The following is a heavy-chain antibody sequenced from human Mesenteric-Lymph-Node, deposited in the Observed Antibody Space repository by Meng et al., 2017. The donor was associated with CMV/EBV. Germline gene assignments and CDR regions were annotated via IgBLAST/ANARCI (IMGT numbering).Heavy chain of an antibody. Sequence: YTFTSYYMHWVRQAPGQGLEWMGIINPSGGSTSYAQKFQGRVTMTRDTSTSTVYMELSSLRSEDTAVYYGAIYDYYGSGSPLSPFDYWGQGTLVTVSS. CDR1: YTFTSYY. V-gene: IGHV1-46*01. CDR3: AIYDYYGSGSPLSPFDY. J-gene: IGHJ4*02. CDR2: INPSGGST. D-gene: IGHD3-10*01.